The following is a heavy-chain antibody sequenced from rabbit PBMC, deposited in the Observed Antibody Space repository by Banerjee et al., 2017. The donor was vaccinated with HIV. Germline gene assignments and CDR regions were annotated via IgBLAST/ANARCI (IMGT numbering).Heavy chain of an antibody. V-gene: IGHV1S45*01. CDR1: GFSFSSSYW. J-gene: IGHJ4*01. CDR3: ARNSDGSAIYKLDL. CDR2: IYTGSSGNT. Sequence: VESGGDLVKPEGSLPLTCTASGFSFSSSYWICWVRQAPGKGLEWIACIYTGSSGNTVYASWAKGRFTISKTSSTAVTLQMTSLTAADTATYFCARNSDGSAIYKLDLWGPGTLVTVS. D-gene: IGHD5-1*01.